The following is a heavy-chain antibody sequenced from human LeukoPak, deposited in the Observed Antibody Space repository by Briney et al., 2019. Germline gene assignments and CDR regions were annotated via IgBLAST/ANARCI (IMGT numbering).Heavy chain of an antibody. CDR2: IIPIFGTA. V-gene: IGHV1-69*05. J-gene: IGHJ4*02. D-gene: IGHD6-13*01. CDR1: GGTFSSYA. Sequence: GASVKVSCKASGGTFSSYAISWVRQAPGQGLERMGGIIPIFGTANYAQKFQGRVTITTDESTSTAYMELSSLRSEDTAVYYCVVRGILRYYFDYWGQGTLVTVSS. CDR3: VVRGILRYYFDY.